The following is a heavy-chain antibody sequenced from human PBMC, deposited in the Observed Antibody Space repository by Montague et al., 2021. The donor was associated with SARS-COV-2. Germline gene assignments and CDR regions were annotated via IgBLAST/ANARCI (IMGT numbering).Heavy chain of an antibody. CDR1: GGSITTNF. Sequence: SETLSLTCTVSGGSITTNFWSWVRQPPGKGLEWVGYAYYTGRSNSSPSLQSRVFISVDTSKNQVSLKLHSVTAADTAIYYRARDTFYYGSETNYVDTFDMWGRGTMVTVSS. V-gene: IGHV4-59*01. D-gene: IGHD3-10*01. CDR3: ARDTFYYGSETNYVDTFDM. CDR2: AYYTGRS. J-gene: IGHJ3*02.